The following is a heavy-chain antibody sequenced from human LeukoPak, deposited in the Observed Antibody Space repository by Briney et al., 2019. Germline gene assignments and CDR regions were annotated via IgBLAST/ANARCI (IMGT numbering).Heavy chain of an antibody. CDR3: AKDHKYQLSGYGMDV. CDR1: GLTLSSYA. CDR2: ISYDGTNK. D-gene: IGHD2-2*01. V-gene: IGHV3-30*18. J-gene: IGHJ6*02. Sequence: PGGSLRLSCAASGLTLSSYAMHWVRQGPGKGLEWVAVISYDGTNKYYADSVKGRFTISRDNTKNTLHLQMNSLRGEDTAVYYCAKDHKYQLSGYGMDVWGQGTTVTVS.